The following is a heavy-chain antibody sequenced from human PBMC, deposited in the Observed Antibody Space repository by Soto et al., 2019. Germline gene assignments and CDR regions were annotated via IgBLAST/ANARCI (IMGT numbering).Heavy chain of an antibody. D-gene: IGHD6-13*01. J-gene: IGHJ6*02. CDR2: ISGSGGST. Sequence: GGSLRLSCAASGFTFSSYAMSWVRQAPGKGLEWVSAISGSGGSTYYADSVKGRFTISRDNSKNTLYLQMNSLRAEDTAVYYCAKDKIIAAAGMGFYYYYGMDVWGQGTTVTVSS. CDR1: GFTFSSYA. CDR3: AKDKIIAAAGMGFYYYYGMDV. V-gene: IGHV3-23*01.